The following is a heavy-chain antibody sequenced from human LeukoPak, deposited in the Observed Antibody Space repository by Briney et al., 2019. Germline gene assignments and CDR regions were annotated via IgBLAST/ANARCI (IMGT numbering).Heavy chain of an antibody. CDR3: ARDGPYDYVWGSYPQGAFDI. V-gene: IGHV4-61*02. Sequence: SETLSLTCTVPGGSVSSGSDYWSWIRQPAGKGLEWLGRIYTSGRTNYNSSLKSRVTISVDTSKNQFSLKLSSVTAADTAVYYCARDGPYDYVWGSYPQGAFDIWGQGTMVTVSS. CDR1: GGSVSSGSDY. CDR2: IYTSGRT. J-gene: IGHJ3*02. D-gene: IGHD3-16*02.